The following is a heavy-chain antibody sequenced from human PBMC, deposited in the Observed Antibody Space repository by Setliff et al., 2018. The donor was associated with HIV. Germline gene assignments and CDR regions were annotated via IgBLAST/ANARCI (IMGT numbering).Heavy chain of an antibody. CDR1: GGSVGSGSYY. V-gene: IGHV4-61*01. CDR2: IYYSGST. CDR3: ARDPPGYGDSKDY. J-gene: IGHJ4*02. Sequence: SETLSLTCSVSGGSVGSGSYYWSWIRQSHGKGLEWLGYIYYSGSTTYNPSLRSRVTISIDTSKNQFSLNLRSVTAADTAVYYCARDPPGYGDSKDYWGQGKLVTSPQ. D-gene: IGHD4-17*01.